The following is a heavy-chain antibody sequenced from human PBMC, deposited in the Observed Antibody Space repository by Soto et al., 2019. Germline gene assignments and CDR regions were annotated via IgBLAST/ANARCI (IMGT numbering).Heavy chain of an antibody. Sequence: EVQLLESGGGLVQPGGSRRLSCAASGFTFSNYAMTWVRQAPGMGLEWVSSISGSGGSTYYADSVKGRFTISRDNSKDTXYXXMNSLRAEDTALYCCATRAYGLSADCREDYCGMDVWGQGTTVTVSS. CDR1: GFTFSNYA. CDR3: ATRAYGLSADCREDYCGMDV. D-gene: IGHD3-10*01. V-gene: IGHV3-23*01. CDR2: ISGSGGST. J-gene: IGHJ6*02.